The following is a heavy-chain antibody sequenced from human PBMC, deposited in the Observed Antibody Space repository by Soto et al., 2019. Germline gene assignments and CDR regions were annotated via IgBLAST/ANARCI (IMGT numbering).Heavy chain of an antibody. D-gene: IGHD2-15*01. CDR2: IVPIVDTS. CDR3: VRFVAIPGSPDN. Sequence: QVQLVQSGAEVWQPASSVKVSCKTSGGTFSSYAISWVRQAPGQGLEWMGGIVPIVDTSTYAQKFQGRVTSTADESTSTVYMELSSLRSGDTAVYYCVRFVAIPGSPDNWAQGTLVTVSS. J-gene: IGHJ4*02. CDR1: GGTFSSYA. V-gene: IGHV1-69*12.